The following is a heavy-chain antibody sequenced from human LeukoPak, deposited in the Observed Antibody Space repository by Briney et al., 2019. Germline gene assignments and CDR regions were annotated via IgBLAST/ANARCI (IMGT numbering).Heavy chain of an antibody. Sequence: PGGSLRLSCAASGSTFSSYAMSWVRQAPGKGLEWVSAISGSGGSTYYADSVKGRFTISRDNSKNTLYLQMNSLRAEDTAVYYCAKGLTGIAVAGLDYWGQGTLVTVSS. CDR3: AKGLTGIAVAGLDY. J-gene: IGHJ4*02. D-gene: IGHD6-19*01. CDR1: GSTFSSYA. CDR2: ISGSGGST. V-gene: IGHV3-23*01.